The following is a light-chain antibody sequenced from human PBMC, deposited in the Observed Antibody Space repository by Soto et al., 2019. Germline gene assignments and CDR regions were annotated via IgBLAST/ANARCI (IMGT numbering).Light chain of an antibody. J-gene: IGKJ1*01. CDR1: QSVSSC. V-gene: IGKV3-20*01. CDR3: QRSDSSPRT. CDR2: GAS. Sequence: EIVLTQSPATLSLSPGERATLSCRASQSVSSCLAWYQQKPGQAPRLLIFGASNRATGIPARFSGSGSGTDFTLTSSRQEPEYVAEYCYQRSDSSPRTFGQGTKVDIK.